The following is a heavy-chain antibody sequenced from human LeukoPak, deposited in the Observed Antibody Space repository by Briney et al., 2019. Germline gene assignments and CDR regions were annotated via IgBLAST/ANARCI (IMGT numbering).Heavy chain of an antibody. D-gene: IGHD2-2*01. CDR3: ARGIGYCSSTSCYWHYMDV. V-gene: IGHV1-18*01. CDR1: GYTFTSYG. Sequence: ASVKVSCKASGYTFTSYGISWVRQAPGQGLEWMGWISAYNGNTNYAQKLQGRVTMTTDTSTSTAYMELRSLRSDDTAVYYCARGIGYCSSTSCYWHYMDVWGKGTTVTVSS. CDR2: ISAYNGNT. J-gene: IGHJ6*03.